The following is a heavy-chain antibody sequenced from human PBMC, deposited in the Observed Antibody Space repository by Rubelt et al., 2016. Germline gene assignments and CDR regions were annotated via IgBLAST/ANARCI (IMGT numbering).Heavy chain of an antibody. CDR1: GGSVISGYY. D-gene: IGHD2/OR15-2a*01. Sequence: QLQLQESGPGLVKPSETLSLTCTVSGGSVISGYYWGWIRQPPGKGLEWIGSIYYSGSTYNNPSLKSRVTISVDTSKKQFSRKLTSVTAADTAVYYCARGGLRVGRAQHFWSQGTLVTVSS. J-gene: IGHJ4*02. CDR3: ARGGLRVGRAQHF. V-gene: IGHV4-39*07. CDR2: IYYSGST.